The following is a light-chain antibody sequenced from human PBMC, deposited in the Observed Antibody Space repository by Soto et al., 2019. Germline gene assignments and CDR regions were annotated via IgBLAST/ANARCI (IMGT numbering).Light chain of an antibody. V-gene: IGKV3D-15*01. CDR3: QQYNNWTFT. Sequence: EISMTQSPATLSVSPGERATLSCRASQSVRSKLAWYQKKPGQAPRLLIYDASNRATGIPARLSGSGYGTDLAITISRLEHEDFEVYLCQQYNNWTFTFGGGTKVDIK. J-gene: IGKJ4*01. CDR1: QSVRSK. CDR2: DAS.